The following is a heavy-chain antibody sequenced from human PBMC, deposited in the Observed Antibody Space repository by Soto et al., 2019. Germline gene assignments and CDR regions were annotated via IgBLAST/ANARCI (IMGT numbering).Heavy chain of an antibody. V-gene: IGHV4-31*03. Sequence: QVQLQESGPGLVKPSQTLSLTCTVTGGSISSGGYYWSWIRQHPGKGLEWIGYIYYSGSTYYNPSLKSRVTISVDTSKNQFSLKLSSVTAADTAVYYCARSSTSANYFDYWGQGTLVTVSS. D-gene: IGHD2-2*01. CDR2: IYYSGST. CDR3: ARSSTSANYFDY. CDR1: GGSISSGGYY. J-gene: IGHJ4*02.